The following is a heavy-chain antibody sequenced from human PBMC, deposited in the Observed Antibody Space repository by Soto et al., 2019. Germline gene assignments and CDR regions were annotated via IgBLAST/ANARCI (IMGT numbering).Heavy chain of an antibody. D-gene: IGHD6-6*01. J-gene: IGHJ4*02. Sequence: PGVSLRLSFAASGFTFSSYDMHWVRQATGKGLEWVSAIGTAGDTYYPGSVKGRFTISRENAKNSLYLQMNSLRAEDTAVYYCARAYHGYSSSPSFDYWGQGTLVTVSS. CDR3: ARAYHGYSSSPSFDY. CDR2: IGTAGDT. CDR1: GFTFSSYD. V-gene: IGHV3-13*01.